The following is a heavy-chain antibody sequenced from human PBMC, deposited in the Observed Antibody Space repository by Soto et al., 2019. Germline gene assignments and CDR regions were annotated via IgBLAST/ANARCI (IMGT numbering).Heavy chain of an antibody. J-gene: IGHJ4*02. V-gene: IGHV1-3*01. Sequence: QVQLVQSGAEVKKPGASVKVSCKASGYTFTSYAMHWVRQAPGQRLEWMGWINAGNGNTKYLQKFQGRVTITRDTSASTAYMELSSLRSEDTAVYYCAREELSGNWGQGTLVTVSS. CDR1: GYTFTSYA. CDR3: AREELSGN. CDR2: INAGNGNT. D-gene: IGHD1-20*01.